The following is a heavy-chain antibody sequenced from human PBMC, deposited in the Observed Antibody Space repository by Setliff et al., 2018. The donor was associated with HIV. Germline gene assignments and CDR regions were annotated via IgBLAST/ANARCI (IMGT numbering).Heavy chain of an antibody. J-gene: IGHJ6*03. CDR2: INYSGRT. V-gene: IGHV4-39*01. Sequence: PSETLSLTCTVSGDSVSRSNYYWAWIRQPPGKGLEWIGSINYSGRTRYNASLKSRVTIFADTPTNQFSLVLNSVTAADTALYYCARQKYWSGYYGEGYYYYMDVWGKGTTVTVSS. CDR1: GDSVSRSNYY. D-gene: IGHD3-3*01. CDR3: ARQKYWSGYYGEGYYYYMDV.